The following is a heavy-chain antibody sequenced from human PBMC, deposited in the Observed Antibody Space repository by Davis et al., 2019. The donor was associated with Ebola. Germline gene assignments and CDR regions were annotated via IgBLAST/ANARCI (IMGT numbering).Heavy chain of an antibody. V-gene: IGHV3-30*18. Sequence: GESLKISCAASGFTFSSYGMHWVRQAPGKGLEWVAVISYDGSNKYYADSVKGRFTISRDNSKNTLYLQMNSLRAEDTAVYYCAKSLVGATTAWGQRTMVTVSS. J-gene: IGHJ3*01. CDR2: ISYDGSNK. D-gene: IGHD1-26*01. CDR1: GFTFSSYG. CDR3: AKSLVGATTA.